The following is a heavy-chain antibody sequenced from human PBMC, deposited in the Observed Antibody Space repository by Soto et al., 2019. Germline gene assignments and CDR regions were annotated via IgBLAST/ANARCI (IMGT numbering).Heavy chain of an antibody. V-gene: IGHV1-2*04. CDR1: GYTFTGYY. Sequence: ASVKVSCKASGYTFTGYYMHWVRQVPGQGLEWMGWINPNSGGTNYAQKFQGWVTMTRDTSISTAYMELSRLRSDDTAVYYCARAHSSTSGPNWFDPWGQGTLVTVSS. CDR2: INPNSGGT. J-gene: IGHJ5*02. D-gene: IGHD2-2*01. CDR3: ARAHSSTSGPNWFDP.